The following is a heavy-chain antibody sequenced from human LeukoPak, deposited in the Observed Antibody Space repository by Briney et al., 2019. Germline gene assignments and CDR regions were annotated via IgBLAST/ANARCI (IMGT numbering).Heavy chain of an antibody. CDR3: ARGANYDFWSGYRSNAFDI. D-gene: IGHD3-3*01. Sequence: SSETLSLTCTVSGGSISSGDYYWSWIRQPPGKGLEWIGYIYYSGSTYYNPSLKGRVTISVDTSKNQFSLKLSSVTAADTAVYYCARGANYDFWSGYRSNAFDIWGQGTMVTVSS. J-gene: IGHJ3*02. CDR1: GGSISSGDYY. V-gene: IGHV4-30-4*01. CDR2: IYYSGST.